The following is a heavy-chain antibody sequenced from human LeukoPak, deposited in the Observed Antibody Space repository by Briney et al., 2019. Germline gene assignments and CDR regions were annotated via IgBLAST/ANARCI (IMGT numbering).Heavy chain of an antibody. V-gene: IGHV3-23*01. CDR3: AKGRITMVRGVITTTFDY. D-gene: IGHD3-10*01. CDR2: ISGSGDST. CDR1: GFTFSSYG. Sequence: PGGSLRLSCAASGFTFSSYGMSWVRQAPGKGLEWVSAISGSGDSTYYADSVKGRFTISRDNSKNTLYLQMNSLRAEDTAVYYCAKGRITMVRGVITTTFDYWGQGTLVTVSS. J-gene: IGHJ4*02.